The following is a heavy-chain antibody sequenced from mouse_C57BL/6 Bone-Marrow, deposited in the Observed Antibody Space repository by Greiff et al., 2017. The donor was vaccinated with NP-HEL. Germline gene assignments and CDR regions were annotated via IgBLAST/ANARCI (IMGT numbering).Heavy chain of an antibody. D-gene: IGHD2-4*01. J-gene: IGHJ2*01. CDR1: GYSITSGYY. Sequence: VQLQQSGPGLVKPSQSLSLTCSVTGYSITSGYYWNWIRQFPGNKLEWMGYISYDGSNNYNPSLKNRISITRDTSKNQFFLKLNSVTTEDTATYYCAREDYYDQYYFDYWGQGTTLTVSS. CDR2: ISYDGSN. V-gene: IGHV3-6*01. CDR3: AREDYYDQYYFDY.